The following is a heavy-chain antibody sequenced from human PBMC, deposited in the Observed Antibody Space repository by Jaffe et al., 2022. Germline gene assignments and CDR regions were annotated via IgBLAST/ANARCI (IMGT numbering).Heavy chain of an antibody. J-gene: IGHJ4*02. V-gene: IGHV4-39*01. D-gene: IGHD3-16*01. Sequence: QLQLQESGPGLVKPSETLSLTCTVSGGSISSSSYYWGWIRQPPGKGLEWIGSIYYSGSTYYNPSLKSRVTISVDTSKNQFSLKLSSVTAADTAVYYCARHRRRPGIGALDYWGQGTLVTVSS. CDR3: ARHRRRPGIGALDY. CDR2: IYYSGST. CDR1: GGSISSSSYY.